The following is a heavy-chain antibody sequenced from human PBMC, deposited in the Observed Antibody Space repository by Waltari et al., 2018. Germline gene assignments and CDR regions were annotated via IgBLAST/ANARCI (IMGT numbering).Heavy chain of an antibody. CDR2: IYSGGST. Sequence: EVQLLESGGGLVQPGGSLRLSCAASGFTFSSYAMSWVRQAPGKGLEWVSVIYSGGSTYYADSVKGRFTISRDNSKNTLYRQMNSLRAEDTAVYYCAKDPCPEPGAFDYWGQGTLVTVSS. V-gene: IGHV3-23*03. CDR1: GFTFSSYA. J-gene: IGHJ4*02. D-gene: IGHD7-27*01. CDR3: AKDPCPEPGAFDY.